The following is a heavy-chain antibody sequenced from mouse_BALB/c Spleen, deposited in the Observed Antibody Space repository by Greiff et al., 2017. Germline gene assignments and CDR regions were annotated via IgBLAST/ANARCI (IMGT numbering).Heavy chain of an antibody. V-gene: IGHV1-69*02. J-gene: IGHJ4*01. CDR3: TRLDYDGYLYAMDY. CDR1: GYTFTSYW. Sequence: VKLQQPGAELVRPGASVKLSCKASGYTFTSYWINWVKQRPGQGLEWIGNIYPSDSYTNYNQKFKDKATLTVDKSSSTAYMQLSSPTSEDSAVYYCTRLDYDGYLYAMDYWGQGTSVTVSS. CDR2: IYPSDSYT. D-gene: IGHD2-3*01.